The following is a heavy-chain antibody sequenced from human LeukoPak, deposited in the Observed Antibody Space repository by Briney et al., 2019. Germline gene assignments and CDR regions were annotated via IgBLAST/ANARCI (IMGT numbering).Heavy chain of an antibody. CDR1: GFTFDDYS. Sequence: GGSLRLSCAASGFTFDDYSMHWVRQAPGKGLEWVSLISWDGGNREYADSVKGRFTISRDNSRNSLFLQMNSLRAEDTAVYYCAKESPYWLATDYWGQGTLVTVSS. J-gene: IGHJ4*02. CDR2: ISWDGGNR. V-gene: IGHV3-43*01. D-gene: IGHD5-12*01. CDR3: AKESPYWLATDY.